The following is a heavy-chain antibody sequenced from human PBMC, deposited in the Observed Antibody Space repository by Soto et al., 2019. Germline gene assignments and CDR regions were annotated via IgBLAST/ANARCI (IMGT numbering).Heavy chain of an antibody. D-gene: IGHD4-4*01. CDR2: ISSSGSTI. V-gene: IGHV3-11*01. Sequence: GGSLRLSCAASRLTFSDYYMSWIRQAPGKGLEWVSYISSSGSTIYYADSVKGRFTISRDNAENSLYLQMNSLRAEDTAVYYCAREGTVSTIGYFDYWGQGTLVTVSS. J-gene: IGHJ4*02. CDR3: AREGTVSTIGYFDY. CDR1: RLTFSDYY.